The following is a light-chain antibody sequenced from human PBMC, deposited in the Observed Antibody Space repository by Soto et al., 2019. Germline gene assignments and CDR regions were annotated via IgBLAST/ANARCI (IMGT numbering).Light chain of an antibody. CDR1: QSLRSS. CDR3: QQYGSATPIT. V-gene: IGKV3-15*01. Sequence: MTQSPDTLSVSRGERATLSCRASQSLRSSLAWYQQKPGQAPRLLIYGASTRATGIPGRFSGGGSGTEFTLTISSLQSADFAVYYCQQYGSATPITFGQGTRLEIK. CDR2: GAS. J-gene: IGKJ5*01.